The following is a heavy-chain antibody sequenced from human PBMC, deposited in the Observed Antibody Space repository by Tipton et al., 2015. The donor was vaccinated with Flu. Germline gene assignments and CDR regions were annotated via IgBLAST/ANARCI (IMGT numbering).Heavy chain of an antibody. CDR3: TRDAHDSSGHYYFTDS. D-gene: IGHD3-22*01. J-gene: IGHJ4*02. CDR2: VFYSGNT. V-gene: IGHV4-38-2*02. CDR1: GYPISSGYI. Sequence: TLSLTCSVSGYPISSGYIWAWIRQPPGKGLEWIGYVFYSGNTYYNPSLKSRETISVDTSKNQFSLRLTSVTVADTAVYYCTRDAHDSSGHYYFTDSWGQGTLVTVSS.